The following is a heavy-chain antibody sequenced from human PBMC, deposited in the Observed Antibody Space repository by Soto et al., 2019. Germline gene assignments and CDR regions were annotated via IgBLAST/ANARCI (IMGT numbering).Heavy chain of an antibody. CDR2: ISYDGSNT. CDR3: AKDAAPKKWLQLGLFDY. V-gene: IGHV3-30*18. Sequence: LRLSCAASGFTFSSYGMHWVRQAPGKGLEWVAVISYDGSNTYYADSVKGRFTISRDNSKNTLYLQMNSLRAEDTAVYYCAKDAAPKKWLQLGLFDYWGQGTLVTVSS. J-gene: IGHJ4*02. D-gene: IGHD5-12*01. CDR1: GFTFSSYG.